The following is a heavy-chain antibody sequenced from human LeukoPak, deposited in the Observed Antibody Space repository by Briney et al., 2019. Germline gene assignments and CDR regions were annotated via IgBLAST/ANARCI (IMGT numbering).Heavy chain of an antibody. V-gene: IGHV1-2*06. CDR1: GYTFTGYY. CDR3: VRAKVDTAMVWPDWYPIDY. CDR2: INPNSGGT. D-gene: IGHD5-18*01. J-gene: IGHJ4*02. Sequence: ASVKVSCKASGYTFTGYYMHWVRQAPGQGLEWMGRINPNSGGTNYAQKFQGRVTMTRDTSISTAYMELSRLRSDDTAVYYCVRAKVDTAMVWPDWYPIDYWGQGTLVTVSS.